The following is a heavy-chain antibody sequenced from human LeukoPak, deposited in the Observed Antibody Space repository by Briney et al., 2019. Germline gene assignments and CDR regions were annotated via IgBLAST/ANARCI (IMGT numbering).Heavy chain of an antibody. V-gene: IGHV3-7*01. D-gene: IGHD3-3*01. J-gene: IGHJ1*01. CDR1: GFIFSNYW. CDR3: AIDPRFFQD. Sequence: PGGSLRLSCAASGFIFSNYWMSWVRQVPGKGLEWVANIKQDGSEKYYVDSVKGRFTISRDNAKNSLYLQMNSLRDEDTAVYYCAIDPRFFQDWGQGTLVTVSS. CDR2: IKQDGSEK.